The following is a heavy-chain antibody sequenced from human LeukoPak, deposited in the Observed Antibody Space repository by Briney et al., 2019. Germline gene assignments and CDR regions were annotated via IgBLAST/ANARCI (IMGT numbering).Heavy chain of an antibody. J-gene: IGHJ6*02. CDR3: AKEGGSSGDGYNWDYYYYGMDV. D-gene: IGHD5-24*01. CDR2: INTNTGNP. CDR1: GYTFTSYA. V-gene: IGHV7-4-1*02. Sequence: ASVKVSCKASGYTFTSYAMNWVRQAPGQGLEWMGWINTNTGNPTYAQGFTGRFVFSLDTSVSTAYLQISSLKAEDTAVYYCAKEGGSSGDGYNWDYYYYGMDVWGQGTTVTVSS.